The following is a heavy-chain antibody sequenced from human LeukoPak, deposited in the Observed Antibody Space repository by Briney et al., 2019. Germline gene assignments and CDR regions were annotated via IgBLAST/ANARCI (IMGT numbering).Heavy chain of an antibody. Sequence: GGSLRLSCAASGSTFSDYYMSWIRQAPGKGLEWVSYISSSGSTIYYADSVKGRFTISRDDAKNSLYLQMNSLRAEDTAVYYCAARYGSGSYYSDYWGQGTLGTVSS. J-gene: IGHJ4*02. D-gene: IGHD3-10*01. CDR2: ISSSGSTI. CDR1: GSTFSDYY. V-gene: IGHV3-11*01. CDR3: AARYGSGSYYSDY.